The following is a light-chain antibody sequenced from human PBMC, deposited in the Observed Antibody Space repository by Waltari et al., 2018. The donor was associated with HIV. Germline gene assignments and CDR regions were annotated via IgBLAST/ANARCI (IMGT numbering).Light chain of an antibody. CDR3: QQYSTWPLT. Sequence: EVVMTHSPATLLESPGKTANLSCRASRSVGSSLAWYQQKPGRGPRLLIYGASSRASDVPPTFSGSGAGTDFSLSISSLRSDDVGIYYCQQYSTWPLTFGRGTTVEIK. CDR2: GAS. CDR1: RSVGSS. V-gene: IGKV3-15*01. J-gene: IGKJ1*01.